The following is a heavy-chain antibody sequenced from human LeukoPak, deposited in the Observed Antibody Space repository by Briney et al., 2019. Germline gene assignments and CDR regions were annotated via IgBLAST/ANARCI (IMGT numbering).Heavy chain of an antibody. J-gene: IGHJ4*02. CDR1: GGSFSGYY. V-gene: IGHV4-34*01. CDR3: ARVMLIGVYSYGFLRGPLLD. CDR2: INHSGST. Sequence: SETLSLTCAVYGGSFSGYYWSWIRQPPGKGLEWIGEINHSGSTNYNPSLKSRVTISVDTSKNQFSLKLSSVIAADTAVYYCARVMLIGVYSYGFLRGPLLDWGQGTLVTVSS. D-gene: IGHD5-18*01.